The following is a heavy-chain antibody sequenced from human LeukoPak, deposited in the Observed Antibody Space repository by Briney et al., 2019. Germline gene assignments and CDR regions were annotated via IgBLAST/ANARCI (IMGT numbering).Heavy chain of an antibody. Sequence: SDTLSLTCTVSGRSISIYYWSCPRQPAGKGLEWIGRIYTSGSTNYNPSLKSRVTMSVDTSKNQFSLKLSSVTAADTAVYYCAREDYGDYVDAFDIWGQGTMVTVSS. J-gene: IGHJ3*02. D-gene: IGHD4-17*01. CDR1: GRSISIYY. V-gene: IGHV4-4*07. CDR3: AREDYGDYVDAFDI. CDR2: IYTSGST.